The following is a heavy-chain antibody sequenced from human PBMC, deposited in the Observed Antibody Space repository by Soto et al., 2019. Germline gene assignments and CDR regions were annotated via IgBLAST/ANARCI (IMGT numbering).Heavy chain of an antibody. D-gene: IGHD6-19*01. CDR3: AKPGIAVAGTGGFDY. Sequence: ASLKVSCKSSGYPFTSYVISWVRQAPGQGLEWMGWISAYNGNTNYAQKLQGRVTMTRSTSISTAYMELSSLRSEDTAVYYCAKPGIAVAGTGGFDYWGQGTLVTVSS. CDR1: GYPFTSYV. CDR2: ISAYNGNT. J-gene: IGHJ4*02. V-gene: IGHV1-18*01.